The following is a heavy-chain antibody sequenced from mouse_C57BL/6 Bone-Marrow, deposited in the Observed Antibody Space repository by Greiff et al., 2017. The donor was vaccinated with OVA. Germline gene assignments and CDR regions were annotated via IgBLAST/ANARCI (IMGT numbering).Heavy chain of an antibody. V-gene: IGHV1-81*01. CDR3: ARRLLRLYAMDY. CDR2: IYPRSGNT. CDR1: GYTFTSYG. J-gene: IGHJ4*01. Sequence: QVQLQQSGAELARPGASVKLSCKASGYTFTSYGISWVKQRTGQGLEWIGEIYPRSGNTYYNAKFKGKATLTADKSSSTAYMELRSLTSEDSAVYFCARRLLRLYAMDYWGQGTSVTVSS. D-gene: IGHD2-3*01.